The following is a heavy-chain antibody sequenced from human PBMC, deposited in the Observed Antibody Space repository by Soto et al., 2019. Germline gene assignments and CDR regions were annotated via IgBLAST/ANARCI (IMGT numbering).Heavy chain of an antibody. Sequence: EVQLLESGGGLVQPGGSLRLSCAASGFTFSSYAMRWVRQAPVKGLEWVSAISGSGGSTYYADSVKGRFTISRDNSKNTLYLQMNSMRAKDTALYLCARLGSGSYYDYWGQGTLVTVSS. V-gene: IGHV3-23*01. D-gene: IGHD1-26*01. CDR1: GFTFSSYA. CDR2: ISGSGGST. CDR3: ARLGSGSYYDY. J-gene: IGHJ4*02.